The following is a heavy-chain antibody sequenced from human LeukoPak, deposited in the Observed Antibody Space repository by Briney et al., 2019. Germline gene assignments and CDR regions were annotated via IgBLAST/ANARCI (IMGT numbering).Heavy chain of an antibody. CDR1: GFVFSNYG. D-gene: IGHD1-1*01. CDR2: IRYDGINK. V-gene: IGHV3-30*02. Sequence: GGSLRLSCAASGFVFSNYGMHWVRQSPGKGLEWVAFIRYDGINKYYADSVKGRFTFSKDDSKNTVYLQMNSLRTEDTAVYYCVRDYNYYFDYWGHGTLVTVSS. J-gene: IGHJ4*01. CDR3: VRDYNYYFDY.